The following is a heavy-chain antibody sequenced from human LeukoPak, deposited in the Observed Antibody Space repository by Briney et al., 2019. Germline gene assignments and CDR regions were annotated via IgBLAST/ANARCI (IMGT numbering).Heavy chain of an antibody. Sequence: SETLSLTCTVSGGYISSFFWSWIRQPPGKGLEWIGYIHYSGVTNYNPSLKSRVTISVDTSKKHFSLKLSSVTAADTAVYYCARDTGTVGATTEPFDIWGQGTMVTVSS. CDR2: IHYSGVT. CDR1: GGYISSFF. J-gene: IGHJ3*02. CDR3: ARDTGTVGATTEPFDI. V-gene: IGHV4-59*01. D-gene: IGHD1-26*01.